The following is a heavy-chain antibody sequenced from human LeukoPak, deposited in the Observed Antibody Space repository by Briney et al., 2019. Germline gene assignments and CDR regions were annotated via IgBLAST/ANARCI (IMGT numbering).Heavy chain of an antibody. D-gene: IGHD2-21*02. CDR2: INRSGST. CDR1: GGSLSYYY. J-gene: IGHJ4*02. Sequence: SETLSLTCAVYGGSLSYYYWSWIRQPPEKGLEWIGEINRSGSTNYNPSLKSRVSISVDTSKNQFSLKLSSVTAADTAVYYCARGGFYCGDDCYVDYWGQGTLVTVSS. V-gene: IGHV4-34*01. CDR3: ARGGFYCGDDCYVDY.